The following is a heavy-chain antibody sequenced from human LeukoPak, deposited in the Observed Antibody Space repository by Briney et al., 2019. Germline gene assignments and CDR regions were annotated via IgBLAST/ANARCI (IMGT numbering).Heavy chain of an antibody. CDR2: IYYSGST. CDR1: GGSISGYY. Sequence: SETLSLTCTVSGGSISGYYWSWIRQPPGKGLEWIGYIYYSGSTDYNPSLKSRLTISVDTSKNQFSLKLNSVTAADTAVYFCARAEGSGSGAYTLDYWGQGILVTVSS. J-gene: IGHJ4*02. V-gene: IGHV4-59*12. CDR3: ARAEGSGSGAYTLDY. D-gene: IGHD3-10*01.